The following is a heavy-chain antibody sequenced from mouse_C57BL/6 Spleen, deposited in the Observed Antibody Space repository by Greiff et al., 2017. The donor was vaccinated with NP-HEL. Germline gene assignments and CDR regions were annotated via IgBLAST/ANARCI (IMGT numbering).Heavy chain of an antibody. CDR3: ARGRGWLLY. V-gene: IGHV1-50*01. Sequence: QVQLQQPGAELVKPGASVKLSCKASGYTFTSYWMQWVKQRPGQGLEWIGEIDPSDSYTNYNQKFKGKATLTVDTSSSTAYMQLSSLTSEDSAVYYCARGRGWLLYWGQGTTLTVSS. CDR1: GYTFTSYW. J-gene: IGHJ2*01. D-gene: IGHD2-3*01. CDR2: IDPSDSYT.